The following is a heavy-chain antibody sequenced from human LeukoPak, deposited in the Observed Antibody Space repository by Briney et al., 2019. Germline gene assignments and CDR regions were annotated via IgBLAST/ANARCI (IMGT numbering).Heavy chain of an antibody. CDR3: ARRDDYGGDLDY. CDR1: GGTFSSYA. V-gene: IGHV1-69*04. Sequence: SVKVSCKASGGTFSSYAISWVRQAPGQGLEWMGRIIPILGIANYAQKFQGRVTITADKSTSTAYMELSSLRSEDTVVYYCARRDDYGGDLDYWGQGTLVTVSS. CDR2: IIPILGIA. J-gene: IGHJ4*02. D-gene: IGHD4-23*01.